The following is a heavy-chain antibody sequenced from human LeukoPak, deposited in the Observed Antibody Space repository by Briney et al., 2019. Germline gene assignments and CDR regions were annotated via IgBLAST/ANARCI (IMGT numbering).Heavy chain of an antibody. J-gene: IGHJ4*02. CDR2: MNPSSGNT. CDR1: GYTFTSYD. V-gene: IGHV1-8*01. CDR3: ASHTYYYSSGSFGH. D-gene: IGHD3-10*01. Sequence: ASVKVSCKASGYTFTSYDINWVRQATGQGPEWMGWMNPSSGNTGYAQRFQGRVTMTRDTSISTAYLELSSLRSEDTPVYYCASHTYYYSSGSFGHWGQGTLVTVSS.